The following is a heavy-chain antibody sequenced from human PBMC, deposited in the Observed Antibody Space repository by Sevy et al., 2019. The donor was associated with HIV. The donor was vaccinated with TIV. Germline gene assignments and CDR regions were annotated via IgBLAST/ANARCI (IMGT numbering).Heavy chain of an antibody. J-gene: IGHJ4*02. Sequence: GGSLRLSCAASGFPFSNFAMSWVRQAPGKGLEWVSTLIGGGSRTYYADSVTGRFIISRDNSRNTLYLQMNSLRAEDTAVYYCAKTLGYSGYDSSYYFDYWGQGTLVTVSS. V-gene: IGHV3-23*01. D-gene: IGHD5-12*01. CDR3: AKTLGYSGYDSSYYFDY. CDR2: LIGGGSRT. CDR1: GFPFSNFA.